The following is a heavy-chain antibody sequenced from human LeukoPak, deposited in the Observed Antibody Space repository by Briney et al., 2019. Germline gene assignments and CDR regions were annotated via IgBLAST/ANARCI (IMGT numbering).Heavy chain of an antibody. CDR2: ISSSSSYI. V-gene: IGHV3-21*01. J-gene: IGHJ4*02. CDR1: GFTFSSYS. D-gene: IGHD2-2*01. Sequence: PGGSLRLSCAASGFTFSSYSMNWVRQAPGKGLEWVSSISSSSSYIYYADSVKGRFNISRDNAKNSLYLQMNSLRAEDTAVYYCARYRVVPAAGSFDYWGQGTLVTVSS. CDR3: ARYRVVPAAGSFDY.